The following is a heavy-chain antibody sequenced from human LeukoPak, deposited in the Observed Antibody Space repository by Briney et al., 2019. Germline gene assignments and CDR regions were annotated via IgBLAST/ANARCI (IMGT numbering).Heavy chain of an antibody. J-gene: IGHJ5*02. CDR3: AKTGTGYFRNWLDP. CDR1: GFSFSSYA. CDR2: ISGSGGST. V-gene: IGHV3-23*01. D-gene: IGHD3/OR15-3a*01. Sequence: PGGSLRLSCAASGFSFSSYAMSWVRQAPGKGLEWVSAISGSGGSTYYADSVKGRFTISRDSSKNTLYLQMNSLRVEDTAVYSCAKTGTGYFRNWLDPWGQGTLVTVSS.